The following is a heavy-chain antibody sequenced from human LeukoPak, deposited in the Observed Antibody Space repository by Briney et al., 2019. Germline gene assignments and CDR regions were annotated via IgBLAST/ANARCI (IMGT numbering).Heavy chain of an antibody. J-gene: IGHJ4*02. Sequence: GGSLRLSCAASGFTFSSYAMSWVRQAPGKGLEWVSAISDSGGSTYYADSVKGRFTISRDNSKNTLYLQMNSLRAEDTAVYYCAKDKGYSGYDPNLFDYWGQGTLVTVSS. CDR1: GFTFSSYA. CDR2: ISDSGGST. D-gene: IGHD5-12*01. V-gene: IGHV3-23*01. CDR3: AKDKGYSGYDPNLFDY.